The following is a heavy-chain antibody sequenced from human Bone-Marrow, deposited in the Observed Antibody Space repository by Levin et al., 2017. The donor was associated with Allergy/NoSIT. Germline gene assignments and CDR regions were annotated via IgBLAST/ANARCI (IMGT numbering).Heavy chain of an antibody. CDR1: GFTFSSYG. CDR3: AKDRGYCSSTSCYYYGMDV. CDR2: ISYDGSNK. J-gene: IGHJ6*02. D-gene: IGHD2-2*01. Sequence: GESLKISCAASGFTFSSYGMHWVRQAPGKGLEWVAVISYDGSNKYYADSVKGRFTISRDNSKNTLYLQMNSLRAEDTAVYYCAKDRGYCSSTSCYYYGMDVWGQGTTVTVSS. V-gene: IGHV3-30*18.